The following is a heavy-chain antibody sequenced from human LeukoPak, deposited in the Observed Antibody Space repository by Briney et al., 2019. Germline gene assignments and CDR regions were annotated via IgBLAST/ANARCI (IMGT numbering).Heavy chain of an antibody. CDR2: ISGSGGST. CDR3: AKSLVDSRCYYDY. J-gene: IGHJ4*02. Sequence: GGSLRLSCAASGFTFSSYAMSWVRQAPGKGLEWVSAISGSGGSTYYADSVKGRFTISRDNPENTVYLQMNSLRAEDTAIYYRAKSLVDSRCYYDYWGQGSLVPVSP. D-gene: IGHD3-22*01. CDR1: GFTFSSYA. V-gene: IGHV3-23*01.